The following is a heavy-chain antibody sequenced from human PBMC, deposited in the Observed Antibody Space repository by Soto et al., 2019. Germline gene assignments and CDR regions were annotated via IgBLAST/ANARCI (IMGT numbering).Heavy chain of an antibody. J-gene: IGHJ4*02. CDR1: GGSVSSGSYY. Sequence: SETLSLTCTVSGGSVSSGSYYWSWIRQSPGKGLEWIGYIYYSGSTNYNPSLKSRVTISVDTSKNQFSLKLSSVTAADTAVYYCARVRMVYSNPYYFDYWGQGTLVTVSS. V-gene: IGHV4-61*01. D-gene: IGHD4-4*01. CDR3: ARVRMVYSNPYYFDY. CDR2: IYYSGST.